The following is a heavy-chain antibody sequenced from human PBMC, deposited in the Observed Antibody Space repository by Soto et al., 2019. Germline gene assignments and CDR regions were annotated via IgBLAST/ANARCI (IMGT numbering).Heavy chain of an antibody. Sequence: TSETLSLTCTVSGASINSASYYWGWVRQPPGKGLEWIGSVYHSGVTYYRSSLKSRVTVSVDTSKNQFSLKLTSVTAADTAVYYCATYTYKYDISGHHDYWGQGTLVTVSS. V-gene: IGHV4-39*01. J-gene: IGHJ4*02. CDR1: GASINSASYY. D-gene: IGHD3-22*01. CDR2: VYHSGVT. CDR3: ATYTYKYDISGHHDY.